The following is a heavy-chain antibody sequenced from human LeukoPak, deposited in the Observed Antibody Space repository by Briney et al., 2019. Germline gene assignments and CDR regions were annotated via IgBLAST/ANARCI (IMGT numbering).Heavy chain of an antibody. D-gene: IGHD6-19*01. V-gene: IGHV3-23*01. Sequence: GGSLRLSCAASGFTFNNYWMNWVRQAPGKGLEWVSAISGSGGSTYYADSVKGRFTISRDNSKNTLYLQMNSLRAEDTAVYYCAKFPIAVAGNYYYMDVWGKGTTVTVSS. J-gene: IGHJ6*03. CDR3: AKFPIAVAGNYYYMDV. CDR2: ISGSGGST. CDR1: GFTFNNYW.